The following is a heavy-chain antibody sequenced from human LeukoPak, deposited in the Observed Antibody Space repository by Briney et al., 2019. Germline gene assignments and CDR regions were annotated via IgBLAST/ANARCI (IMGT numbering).Heavy chain of an antibody. CDR2: IYTSGST. V-gene: IGHV4-4*07. Sequence: PSETLSLTCTVSGGSISSYYWSWLRQPAGKGLEWIGRIYTSGSTNYNPSLKSRVTISVDTSKNQFSLKLSSVTAADTAVYYCARIAAYYDSSGYYYVGSFDYWGQGTLVTVSS. J-gene: IGHJ4*02. CDR3: ARIAAYYDSSGYYYVGSFDY. D-gene: IGHD3-22*01. CDR1: GGSISSYY.